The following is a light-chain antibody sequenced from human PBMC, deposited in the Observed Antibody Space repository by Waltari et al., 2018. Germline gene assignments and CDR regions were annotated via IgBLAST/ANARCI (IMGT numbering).Light chain of an antibody. V-gene: IGLV2-14*01. CDR2: DFN. CDR1: SSDMGSSHY. J-gene: IGLJ3*02. CDR3: SSSASSITSNWV. Sequence: QPALTQPAAAYGPPPHPNATPCPGTSSDMGSSHYASRCQQHSAKAPQLMLYDFNKGPSGVSTRFSGSKSGNTASLTICVFQAENEADYYCSSSASSITSNWVFGGGTKLTVL.